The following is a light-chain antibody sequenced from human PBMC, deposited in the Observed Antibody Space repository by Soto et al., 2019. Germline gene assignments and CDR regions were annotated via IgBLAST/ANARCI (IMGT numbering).Light chain of an antibody. J-gene: IGLJ2*01. Sequence: QSVLTQPASVSGSPGQSITISCTGTSSDVGGYNYVSWYQQHPGKAPKLMIYDVSNRPSGVSNRFSGSKSGNTASLTISALHAEDEADYYCSSYPTSSTLHVVFGGGTKVTVL. V-gene: IGLV2-14*01. CDR1: SSDVGGYNY. CDR2: DVS. CDR3: SSYPTSSTLHVV.